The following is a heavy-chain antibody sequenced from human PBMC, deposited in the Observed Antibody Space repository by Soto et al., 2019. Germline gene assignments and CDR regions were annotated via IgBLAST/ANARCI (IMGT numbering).Heavy chain of an antibody. Sequence: GGSLRLSCAASGFTLSDHYMDWVRQAPGKGLEWVGRIRKKVNSYTTEYAASVKGRFTISRDDSKNSLYLQMNSLKTEDTAVYYCARSGGDSSTWADDAFDISGQGTMVTVSS. V-gene: IGHV3-72*01. CDR3: ARSGGDSSTWADDAFDI. CDR2: IRKKVNSYTT. CDR1: GFTLSDHY. D-gene: IGHD6-13*01. J-gene: IGHJ3*02.